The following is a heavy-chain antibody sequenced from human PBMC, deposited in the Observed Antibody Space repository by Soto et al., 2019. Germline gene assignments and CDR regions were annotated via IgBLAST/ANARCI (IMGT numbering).Heavy chain of an antibody. CDR1: GFTFSSYE. CDR3: ASPTYSSSSVYFQH. V-gene: IGHV3-48*03. Sequence: GGSLRLSCAASGFTFSSYEMNWVRQAPGKGLEWVSYISSSGSTIYYADSVKGRFTISRDNAKNSLYLQMNSLRAEDTAVYYCASPTYSSSSVYFQHWGQGTLVTVSS. J-gene: IGHJ1*01. D-gene: IGHD6-6*01. CDR2: ISSSGSTI.